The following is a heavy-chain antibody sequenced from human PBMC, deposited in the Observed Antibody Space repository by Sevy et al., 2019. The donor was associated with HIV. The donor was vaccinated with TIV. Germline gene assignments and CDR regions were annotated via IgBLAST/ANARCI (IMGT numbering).Heavy chain of an antibody. CDR2: INHSGST. V-gene: IGHV4-34*01. CDR1: GGSFSGYY. J-gene: IGHJ4*02. Sequence: LSLTCAVYGGSFSGYYWSWIRQPPGKGLEWIGEINHSGSTNYNPSLKSRVTISVDTSKNQFSLKLSSVTAADTAVYYCARAAYSNYGYWGQGTLVTVSS. D-gene: IGHD4-4*01. CDR3: ARAAYSNYGY.